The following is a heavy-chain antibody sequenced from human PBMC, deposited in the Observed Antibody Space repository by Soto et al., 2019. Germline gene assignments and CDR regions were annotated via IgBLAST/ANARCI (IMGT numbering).Heavy chain of an antibody. D-gene: IGHD3-9*01. CDR3: ARGFLLRYFDWLSPFMDV. Sequence: ASETLSLTCTVSGGSISSGGYYWSWIRQHPGKGLEWIGYIYYSGSTYYNPSLKSRVTISVDTSKNQFSLKLSSVTAADTAVYYCARGFLLRYFDWLSPFMDVWGQGTTVTVSS. V-gene: IGHV4-31*03. CDR1: GGSISSGGYY. CDR2: IYYSGST. J-gene: IGHJ6*02.